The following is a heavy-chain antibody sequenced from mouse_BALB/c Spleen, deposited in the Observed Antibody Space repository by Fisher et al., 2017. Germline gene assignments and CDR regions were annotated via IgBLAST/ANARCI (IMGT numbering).Heavy chain of an antibody. D-gene: IGHD1-1*01. J-gene: IGHJ4*01. Sequence: RFTISRDNARNTLYLQMSSLRSEDTALYYCARHTTRAMDYWGQGTSVTVSS. V-gene: IGHV5-9*02. CDR3: ARHTTRAMDY.